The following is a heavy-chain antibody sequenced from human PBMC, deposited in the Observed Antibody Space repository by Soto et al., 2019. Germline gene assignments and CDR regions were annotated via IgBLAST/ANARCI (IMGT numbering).Heavy chain of an antibody. Sequence: GGSLRLSCAASGFTFSSYAMSWVHQAPGKGLEWVSAISGSGGSTYYADSVKDRFTISRDNSKNTLYLQMNSLRAEDTAVYYCAKDEALGAVAGIAGYFDYWGQGTLVTVSS. CDR1: GFTFSSYA. V-gene: IGHV3-23*01. CDR3: AKDEALGAVAGIAGYFDY. J-gene: IGHJ4*02. CDR2: ISGSGGST. D-gene: IGHD6-19*01.